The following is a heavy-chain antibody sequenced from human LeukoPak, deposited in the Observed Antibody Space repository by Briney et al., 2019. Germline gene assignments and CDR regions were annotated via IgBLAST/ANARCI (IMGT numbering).Heavy chain of an antibody. CDR3: ARDPDTSYYMDV. D-gene: IGHD3-16*01. CDR2: IYTSGST. Sequence: SETLSLTCTVSGGPISSGSYYWSWIRQPAGKGLEWIGRIYTSGSTNYNPSLKSRVTISVDTSKNQFSLKLSSVTAADTAVYYCARDPDTSYYMDVWGKGTTVTVSS. V-gene: IGHV4-61*02. J-gene: IGHJ6*03. CDR1: GGPISSGSYY.